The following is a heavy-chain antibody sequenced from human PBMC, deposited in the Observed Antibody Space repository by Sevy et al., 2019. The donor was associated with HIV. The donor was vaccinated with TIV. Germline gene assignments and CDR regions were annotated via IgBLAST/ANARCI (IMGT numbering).Heavy chain of an antibody. D-gene: IGHD3-22*01. J-gene: IGHJ4*02. CDR2: ISSSSSYI. CDR3: ARDGGYFDSSGYSLH. Sequence: GGSLRLSCAASGFTFSSYSMNWVRLAPGEGLEWVSSISSSSSYIYYAGSVKGRFTISRDNAKNSLYLQMSSLRAEDTAVYYCARDGGYFDSSGYSLHWGQGTLVTVSS. V-gene: IGHV3-21*01. CDR1: GFTFSSYS.